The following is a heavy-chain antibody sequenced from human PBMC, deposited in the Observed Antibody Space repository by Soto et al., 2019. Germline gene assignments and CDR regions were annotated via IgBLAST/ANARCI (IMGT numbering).Heavy chain of an antibody. V-gene: IGHV1-2*04. Sequence: QVQLVQSGAEVKKPGASVKVSCKASGYTFTGYYMHWGRQAPGQGLEWMGGINPNSGGTNYAQKFQGWVTMTRDTSIITAYLELSRLRSDDTAVYSCATAPCVPPRIAAASEYGMDVWGQATTVTVSS. CDR3: ATAPCVPPRIAAASEYGMDV. CDR1: GYTFTGYY. CDR2: INPNSGGT. J-gene: IGHJ6*02. D-gene: IGHD6-13*01.